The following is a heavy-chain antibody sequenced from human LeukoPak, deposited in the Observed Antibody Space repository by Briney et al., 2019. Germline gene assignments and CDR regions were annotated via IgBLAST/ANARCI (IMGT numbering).Heavy chain of an antibody. Sequence: ASVKVSCKASEYTFTSYYMHWVRQAPGQGLEWMGIINPSGGSTSYAQKFQGRVTMTGDTATSTVYMELSSLRSEDTAVYYCARDSGYDQFDYWGQGTLVTVSS. D-gene: IGHD5-12*01. CDR1: EYTFTSYY. J-gene: IGHJ4*02. CDR3: ARDSGYDQFDY. CDR2: INPSGGST. V-gene: IGHV1-46*03.